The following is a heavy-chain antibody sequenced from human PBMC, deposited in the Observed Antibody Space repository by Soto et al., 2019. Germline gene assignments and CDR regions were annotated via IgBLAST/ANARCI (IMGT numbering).Heavy chain of an antibody. CDR2: IVVGSGNT. D-gene: IGHD5-12*01. CDR3: AADAPSGDSGPY. V-gene: IGHV1-58*01. Sequence: ASVKVSCKASGFTFTSSAVQWVRQARGQRLEWIGWIVVGSGNTNYAQKFQERVTITRDMSTSTAYMELSSLRSEDTAVYYCAADAPSGDSGPYWGQGTLVTVSS. J-gene: IGHJ4*02. CDR1: GFTFTSSA.